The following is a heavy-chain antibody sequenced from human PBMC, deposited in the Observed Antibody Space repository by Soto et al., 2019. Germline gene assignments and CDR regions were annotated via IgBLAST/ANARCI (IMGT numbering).Heavy chain of an antibody. J-gene: IGHJ3*01. CDR2: IHPSGQPI. CDR3: ARRARR. V-gene: IGHV3-48*03. CDR1: GFTFSTSE. Sequence: EVQLVESGGGLIQPGGSLRLSCAASGFTFSTSEMYWVHQAPGKGLEWVSYIHPSGQPIFYADSVKGRFTISRDNAKNSLYLQMSSLRAEDAAVYYCARRARRWGQGTMVTVSS. D-gene: IGHD1-26*01.